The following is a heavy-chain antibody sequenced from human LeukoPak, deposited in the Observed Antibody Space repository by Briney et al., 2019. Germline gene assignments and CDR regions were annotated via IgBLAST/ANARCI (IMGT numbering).Heavy chain of an antibody. J-gene: IGHJ2*01. Sequence: SETLSLTCIVSGGPISTSAYYWGWIRQPPGEGLQWIGSIYYSGNTYYNSSLKSRVTISVDTSTSQFSLRLSSVTAADTAVYYCARDSSPDWYFDLWGRGTLVTVSS. CDR2: IYYSGNT. V-gene: IGHV4-39*02. CDR3: ARDSSPDWYFDL. CDR1: GGPISTSAYY.